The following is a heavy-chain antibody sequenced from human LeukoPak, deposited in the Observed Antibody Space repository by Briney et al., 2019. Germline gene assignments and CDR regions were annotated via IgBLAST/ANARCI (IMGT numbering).Heavy chain of an antibody. CDR3: ARDSGGSYFYGY. Sequence: VASVKVSCKASGYTFTGYYMHWVRQAPGQGLEWMGWINPNSGGTNYAQKFQGRVTMTRDTSISTAYMELSRLRSDDTAVYYCARDSGGSYFYGYWGQGTLATVSS. CDR1: GYTFTGYY. V-gene: IGHV1-2*02. CDR2: INPNSGGT. D-gene: IGHD1-26*01. J-gene: IGHJ4*02.